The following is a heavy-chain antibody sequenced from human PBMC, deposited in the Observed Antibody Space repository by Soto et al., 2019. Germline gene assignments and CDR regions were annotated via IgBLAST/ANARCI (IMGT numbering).Heavy chain of an antibody. D-gene: IGHD3-3*01. V-gene: IGHV1-8*01. CDR2: MNPNSGNT. CDR3: ARSSGVTIFGVVISFVFDP. J-gene: IGHJ5*02. Sequence: QVQLVQSGAEVKKPGASVKVSCKASGYTFTSYDINWVRQATGQGLEWMGWMNPNSGNTGYAQKFQGRVTMTRNTSISKAYMELSSLRSEDTAVYYCARSSGVTIFGVVISFVFDPWGQGTLVTVSS. CDR1: GYTFTSYD.